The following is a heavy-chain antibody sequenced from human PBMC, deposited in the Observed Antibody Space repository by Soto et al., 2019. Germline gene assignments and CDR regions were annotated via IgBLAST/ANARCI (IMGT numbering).Heavy chain of an antibody. CDR2: ISPNGGST. Sequence: GGSLRLSCSASGFTFSSHAMHWVRQAPGKGLEYVSAISPNGGSTYYAVSVKGRFTISRDNSKNTLYLQMSSLRAEDTAVYYCVKDWGYYYDSSGYYYSDYWGQGTLVTVSS. CDR3: VKDWGYYYDSSGYYYSDY. D-gene: IGHD3-22*01. J-gene: IGHJ4*02. CDR1: GFTFSSHA. V-gene: IGHV3-64D*08.